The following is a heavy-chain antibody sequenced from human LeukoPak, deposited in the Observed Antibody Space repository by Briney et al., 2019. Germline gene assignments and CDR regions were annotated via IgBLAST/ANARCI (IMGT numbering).Heavy chain of an antibody. D-gene: IGHD6-6*01. CDR2: IKQDGSEK. CDR1: GFTFSTYW. J-gene: IGHJ6*03. Sequence: QTGGSLRLSCAASGFTFSTYWMSWVRQAPGKGLEWVANIKQDGSEKYYVDPVKGRFTISRDNAKNSLYLQMNSLRAEDTAVYYCARVSYTSSSLHPIRGRYYYYYMDVWGKGTTVTVSS. CDR3: ARVSYTSSSLHPIRGRYYYYYMDV. V-gene: IGHV3-7*01.